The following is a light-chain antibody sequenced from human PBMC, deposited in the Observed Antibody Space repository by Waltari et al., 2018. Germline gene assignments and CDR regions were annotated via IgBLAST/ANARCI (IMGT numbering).Light chain of an antibody. V-gene: IGLV7-46*01. CDR2: DTS. J-gene: IGLJ3*02. Sequence: TVSPGGTVTLNCGSSTGAVPSGHYLYWFQQKPGQVHRTLIYDTSNKHSWTPARFSGSLLGGKAALTLSGAQPEDEAEYYCLLWYSGPRWVFGGGTKLAVL. CDR1: TGAVPSGHY. CDR3: LLWYSGPRWV.